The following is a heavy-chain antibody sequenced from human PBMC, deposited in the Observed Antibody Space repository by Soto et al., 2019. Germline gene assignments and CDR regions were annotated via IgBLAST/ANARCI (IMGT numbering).Heavy chain of an antibody. J-gene: IGHJ6*02. Sequence: GGSLRLSCAASGSTFSSYDMHWVRQATGKGLEWVSSIGTVGDTYYPGSVKGRFTISRENARNSLYLQMNSLRPEDTAVYYCARDLGFSGYVAFGMDVWGQGTTVTVSS. CDR1: GSTFSSYD. CDR2: IGTVGDT. CDR3: ARDLGFSGYVAFGMDV. D-gene: IGHD5-12*01. V-gene: IGHV3-13*01.